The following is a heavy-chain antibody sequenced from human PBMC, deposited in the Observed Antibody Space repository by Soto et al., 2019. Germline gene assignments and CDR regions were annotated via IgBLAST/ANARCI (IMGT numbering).Heavy chain of an antibody. CDR3: AKLGSSSWSPHYYFDY. CDR1: GFTFTNYW. CDR2: IKQDGSAK. D-gene: IGHD2-2*01. J-gene: IGHJ4*02. V-gene: IGHV3-7*05. Sequence: GGSLRLSCAASGFTFTNYWMTWVRQAPGKGLEWVANIKQDGSAKHYVDSVKGRFTIPRDNSKNTVYLQMNSLRAEDTAIYYCAKLGSSSWSPHYYFDYWGQGTLVTVSS.